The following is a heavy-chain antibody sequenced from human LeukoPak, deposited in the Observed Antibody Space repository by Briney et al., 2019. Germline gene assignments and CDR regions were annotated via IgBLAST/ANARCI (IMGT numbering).Heavy chain of an antibody. D-gene: IGHD3-22*01. CDR3: ARGRRYYYDSSGYYYYYYGMDV. Sequence: SDTLSLTCAVYGGSFSGYYWSWIRQPPGEGLEWIGEINHSGSTNYNPSLKRRVTISVDTSKNQFSLKLSPVTAADTAVYYCARGRRYYYDSSGYYYYYYGMDVWGQGTTVTVSS. CDR2: INHSGST. CDR1: GGSFSGYY. J-gene: IGHJ6*02. V-gene: IGHV4-34*01.